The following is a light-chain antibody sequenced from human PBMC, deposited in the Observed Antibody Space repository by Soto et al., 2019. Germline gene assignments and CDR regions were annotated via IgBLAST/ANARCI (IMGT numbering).Light chain of an antibody. CDR1: QGIGND. CDR2: AAS. Sequence: AIQMTQSPSSVSASVGVRVTITCRASQGIGNDLGWYQQKSGKAPKLLIYAASNLQSGVPSRFSGSGSGTDFTLTISGLQPEDVATYYCLQDNSYPLTSGGGTKVEI. CDR3: LQDNSYPLT. V-gene: IGKV1-6*01. J-gene: IGKJ4*01.